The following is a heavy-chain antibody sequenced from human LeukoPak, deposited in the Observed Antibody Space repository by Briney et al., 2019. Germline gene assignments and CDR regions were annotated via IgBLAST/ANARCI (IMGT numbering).Heavy chain of an antibody. Sequence: SETLSLTCTVSGGSISSYYWSWIRRPPGKGLEWIGYIYYGGSTNYNPSLKSRVTISVDTSKNQFSLKLSSVTAADTAVYYCARVDDYYYYGMDVWGQGTTVTVSS. CDR3: ARVDDYYYYGMDV. CDR2: IYYGGST. J-gene: IGHJ6*02. V-gene: IGHV4-59*01. D-gene: IGHD3-9*01. CDR1: GGSISSYY.